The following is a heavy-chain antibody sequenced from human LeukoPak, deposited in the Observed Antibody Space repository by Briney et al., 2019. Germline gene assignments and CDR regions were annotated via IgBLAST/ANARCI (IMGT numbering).Heavy chain of an antibody. CDR3: AREGYGDYQDFDY. CDR2: IWYDGSNK. Sequence: PGGSLRLSCAASGFTFSSCGMHWVRQAPGKGLEWVAVIWYDGSNKYYADSVKGRFTISRDNSKNTLYLQMNSLRAEDTAVYYCAREGYGDYQDFDYWGQGTLVTVSS. D-gene: IGHD4-17*01. CDR1: GFTFSSCG. J-gene: IGHJ4*02. V-gene: IGHV3-33*01.